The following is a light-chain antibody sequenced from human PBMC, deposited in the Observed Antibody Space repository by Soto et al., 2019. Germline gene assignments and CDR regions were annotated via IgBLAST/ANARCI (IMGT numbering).Light chain of an antibody. V-gene: IGKV3-11*01. CDR1: QIISSS. CDR2: DAS. J-gene: IGKJ4*01. CDR3: QQRFNWPFT. Sequence: EIVLTQSPATLSLSPGERATLSCRATQIISSSLAWYQQKPGQAPRLLIYDASNRATGIPARFSGSGSGTDFTLTTTSLEPEDFAVYYCQQRFNWPFTFGGGTKVDIK.